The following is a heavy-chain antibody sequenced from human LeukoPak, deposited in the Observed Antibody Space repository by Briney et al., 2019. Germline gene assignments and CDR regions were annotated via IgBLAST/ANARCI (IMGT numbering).Heavy chain of an antibody. CDR3: AKGQNVVVTAIYFDY. Sequence: QPGGSLRLSCAASGFTFDDYAMHWVRQAPGKGLEWVSGISWNSGSIGYADSVKGRFTISRDNAKNSLYLQMNSLRAEDTALYYCAKGQNVVVTAIYFDYWGQGTLVTVSS. CDR1: GFTFDDYA. V-gene: IGHV3-9*01. D-gene: IGHD2-21*02. J-gene: IGHJ4*02. CDR2: ISWNSGSI.